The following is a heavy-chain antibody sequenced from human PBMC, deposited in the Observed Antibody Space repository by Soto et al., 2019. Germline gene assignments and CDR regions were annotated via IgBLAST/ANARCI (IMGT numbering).Heavy chain of an antibody. J-gene: IGHJ5*02. CDR3: VASRYGSLVNWFDP. V-gene: IGHV4-4*02. CDR2: IYHSGSA. CDR1: GGSISSTNW. D-gene: IGHD6-19*01. Sequence: LRXTLSLTCAVSGGSISSTNWWSWVRQPPGKGLEWIGEIYHSGSANYTPSLKSRVTISVDTSKNQFSLKLSSVTAADTAVYYCVASRYGSLVNWFDPWGQGTLVTVSS.